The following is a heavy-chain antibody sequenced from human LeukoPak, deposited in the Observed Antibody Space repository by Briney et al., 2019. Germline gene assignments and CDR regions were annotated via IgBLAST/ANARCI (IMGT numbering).Heavy chain of an antibody. CDR3: AKDGASTDYLVRFDI. V-gene: IGHV3-74*01. CDR2: INSDGSST. CDR1: GFTFSGYC. D-gene: IGHD3-22*01. Sequence: PGGSLRLSCAASGFTFSGYCIQWVRQAPGKGLVWVSAINSDGSSTNYADSVKGRFTISRDNAKNTFFRQMKSLRAEDTAVYYCAKDGASTDYLVRFDIWGQGTMVTVSS. J-gene: IGHJ3*02.